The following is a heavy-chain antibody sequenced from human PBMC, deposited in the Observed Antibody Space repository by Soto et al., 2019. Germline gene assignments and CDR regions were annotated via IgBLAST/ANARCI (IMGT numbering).Heavy chain of an antibody. D-gene: IGHD3-3*01. CDR3: LLISEWTDSFDI. V-gene: IGHV3-33*01. CDR1: GFTFSSYG. J-gene: IGHJ3*02. CDR2: IWYDGSNK. Sequence: QVQLVESGGGVVQPGRSLRLSCAASGFTFSSYGLHWVRQAPGKGLEWVAVIWYDGSNKYYVDSVKGRFTISRDDSKDTLYLQMNSLRAEDTAVYYCLLISEWTDSFDIWGQGTMVTVSS.